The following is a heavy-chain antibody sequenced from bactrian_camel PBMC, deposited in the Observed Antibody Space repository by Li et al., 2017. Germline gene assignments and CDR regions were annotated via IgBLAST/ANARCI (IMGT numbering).Heavy chain of an antibody. Sequence: HVQLVESGGGSVQAGGSLRLSCEISLYIYSSYCMGWFRQTPGKEREAVAARDYDAEIHCIESVQGRFTMSRDFASDTVYLQMNSLKVEDTAVHYCASSNKDYCPSEAKLYNYWGQGTQVTVS. CDR3: ASSNKDYCPSEAKLYNY. V-gene: IGHV3S1*01. J-gene: IGHJ4*01. CDR2: RDYDAEI. D-gene: IGHD3*01. CDR1: LYIYSSYC.